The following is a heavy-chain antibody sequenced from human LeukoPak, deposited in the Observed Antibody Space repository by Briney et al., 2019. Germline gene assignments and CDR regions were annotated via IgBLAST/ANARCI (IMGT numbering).Heavy chain of an antibody. CDR3: ARFGNYYDSSGYPAPFDY. CDR1: GFTFSSYA. D-gene: IGHD3-22*01. Sequence: PGGSLRLSCAASGFTFSSYAMHWVRQAPGKGPEWVAVISYDGSNKYYADSVKGRFTISRDNSKNTLYLQMNSLRAEDTAVYYCARFGNYYDSSGYPAPFDYWGQGTLVTVSS. J-gene: IGHJ4*02. CDR2: ISYDGSNK. V-gene: IGHV3-30*01.